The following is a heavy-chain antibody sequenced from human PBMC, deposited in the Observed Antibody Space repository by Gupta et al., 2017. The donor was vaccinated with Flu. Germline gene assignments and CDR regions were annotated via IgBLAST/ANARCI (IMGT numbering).Heavy chain of an antibody. J-gene: IGHJ4*02. CDR2: IIPVYGTP. CDR3: ARGDKPYDSSGYYAY. D-gene: IGHD3-22*01. CDR1: GGPFSSYG. V-gene: IGHV1-69*06. Sequence: QVQLVQSGAEMKKPGSSVKVSCKASGGPFSSYGLSWVRQAPGQGLEWMGDIIPVYGTPTYAQKFQGRVTITADKSTSTAYMELSSLRSDDTAVYYCARGDKPYDSSGYYAYWGQGSQVTVSS.